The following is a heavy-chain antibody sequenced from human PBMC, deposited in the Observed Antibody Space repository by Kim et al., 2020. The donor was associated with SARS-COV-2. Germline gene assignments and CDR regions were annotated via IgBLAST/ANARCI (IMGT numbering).Heavy chain of an antibody. V-gene: IGHV3-23*01. CDR3: MKGGWGWIWDH. CDR1: GFTFTGYA. D-gene: IGHD2-2*03. Sequence: GGSLRLSCTTSGFTFTGYAMSWVRQAPGKGLEWVSSIYGSDGTTYYVDSVKGRFTISRDNSKNTLSLQMNSLRADDTAVYYCMKGGWGWIWDHWGQGT. CDR2: IYGSDGTT. J-gene: IGHJ4*02.